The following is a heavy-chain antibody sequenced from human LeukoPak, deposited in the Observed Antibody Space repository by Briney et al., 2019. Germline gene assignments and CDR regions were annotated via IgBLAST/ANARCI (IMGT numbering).Heavy chain of an antibody. CDR1: GYTFTGYY. D-gene: IGHD6-6*01. J-gene: IGHJ4*02. CDR2: INPNSGGT. Sequence: ASVKASCKASGYTFTGYYMHWVRQAPGQGLEWMGRINPNSGGTNYAQKFQGRVTMTRDTSISTAYMELSRLRSDDTAVYYCARAVRSSIAARTFDYWGQGTLVTVSS. CDR3: ARAVRSSIAARTFDY. V-gene: IGHV1-2*06.